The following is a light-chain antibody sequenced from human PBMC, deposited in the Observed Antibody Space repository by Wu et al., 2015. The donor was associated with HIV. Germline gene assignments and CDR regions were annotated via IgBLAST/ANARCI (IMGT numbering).Light chain of an antibody. J-gene: IGKJ1*01. Sequence: DIQMTQSPSSLSASVGDRVTITCRASQGISSYLAWYQQQPGKAPKLLIYAASTLQSGVPSRFSGSGSGTEFTLTINSLQPEDFATYYCQKYNTAPWTFGQGTKVEMK. CDR1: QGISSY. V-gene: IGKV1-9*01. CDR3: QKYNTAPWT. CDR2: AAS.